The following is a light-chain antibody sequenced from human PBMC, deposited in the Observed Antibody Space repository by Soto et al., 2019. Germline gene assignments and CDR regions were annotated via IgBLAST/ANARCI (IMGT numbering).Light chain of an antibody. V-gene: IGKV3-20*01. Sequence: EIVLTQSPGTVSLSPGERATLSCRASQSVSSSYLAWYQQRPGQAPRLLIYGASSRATGIPDRFIGSGSGTDFSLTIDRLEPEDLAMYHCQQYSLSPWTFGQGTKVQIK. CDR3: QQYSLSPWT. J-gene: IGKJ1*01. CDR2: GAS. CDR1: QSVSSSY.